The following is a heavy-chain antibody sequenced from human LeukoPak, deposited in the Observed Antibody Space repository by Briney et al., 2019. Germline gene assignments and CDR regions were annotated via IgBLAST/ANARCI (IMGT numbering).Heavy chain of an antibody. Sequence: GGSLRLSCAASGFTFSIYAMSWVRQAPGKGLEWVATIGGRGGCAYYADSVKGRFTISRDESKNTLYLQMNSLRAEDTAVYYCAKFWSAQLVPPYSDYRGQGTLVTVSS. V-gene: IGHV3-23*01. CDR3: AKFWSAQLVPPYSDY. CDR1: GFTFSIYA. J-gene: IGHJ4*02. D-gene: IGHD6-13*01. CDR2: IGGRGGCA.